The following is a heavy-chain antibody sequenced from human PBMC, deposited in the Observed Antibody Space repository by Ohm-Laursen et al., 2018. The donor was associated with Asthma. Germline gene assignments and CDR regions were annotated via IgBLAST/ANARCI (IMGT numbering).Heavy chain of an antibody. D-gene: IGHD6-19*01. J-gene: IGHJ4*02. CDR2: LSYDGHNK. CDR1: GFIFSDYD. Sequence: SLRLSCTASGFIFSDYDMHWVRQAPGKGLEWLAILSYDGHNKHYAESLRGRFFISGDSSENTVELQMNSLRGEDTAVYYCVRGSWYGSTSDVYWGQGTLVTVSS. V-gene: IGHV3-30*03. CDR3: VRGSWYGSTSDVY.